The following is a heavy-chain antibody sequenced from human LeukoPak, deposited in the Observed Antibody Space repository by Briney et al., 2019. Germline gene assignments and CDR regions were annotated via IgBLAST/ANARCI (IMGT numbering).Heavy chain of an antibody. CDR3: ASRIVVVPAAISPAFDI. CDR2: ISSSGSTI. CDR1: GFTFSDYY. D-gene: IGHD2-2*01. V-gene: IGHV3-11*04. Sequence: GGSLRLSCAASGFTFSDYYMSWIRQAPGKGLEWVSYISSSGSTIYYADSVKGRFTISRDNAKNSLYLQMNSLRAEDTAVYYCASRIVVVPAAISPAFDIWGQGTMVTVSS. J-gene: IGHJ3*02.